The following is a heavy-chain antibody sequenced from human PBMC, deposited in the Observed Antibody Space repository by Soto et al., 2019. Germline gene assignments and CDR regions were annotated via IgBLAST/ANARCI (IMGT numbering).Heavy chain of an antibody. D-gene: IGHD4-4*01. V-gene: IGHV4-30-4*01. CDR1: GGSISSGDYY. J-gene: IGHJ6*02. CDR2: IYYSGST. Sequence: TLSLTCTVSGGSISSGDYYWSWIRQPPGKGLEWIGYIYYSGSTYYNPSLKSRVTISVDTSKNQFSLKLSSVTAADTAVYYCARDRRTVTLGYSYYYYGMDVWGQGTTVTVSS. CDR3: ARDRRTVTLGYSYYYYGMDV.